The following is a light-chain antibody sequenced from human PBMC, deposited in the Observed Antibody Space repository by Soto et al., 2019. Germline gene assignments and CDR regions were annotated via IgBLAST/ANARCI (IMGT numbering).Light chain of an antibody. Sequence: QSALTQPASVSGSPGQSITISCTGTSSDIGSYNRVSWYQQPPGTAPKLIIYEVNNRPSGVPNRFSGSKSGNTASLTISGLQAEDEADYYCSSYTAGGTIFGTGTKLTVL. V-gene: IGLV2-18*02. J-gene: IGLJ1*01. CDR3: SSYTAGGTI. CDR2: EVN. CDR1: SSDIGSYNR.